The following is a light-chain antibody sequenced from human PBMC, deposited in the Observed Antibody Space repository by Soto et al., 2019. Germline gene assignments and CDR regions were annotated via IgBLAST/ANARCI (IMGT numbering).Light chain of an antibody. CDR1: QSISSW. Sequence: DIQMTQSPSTLSASVGDRVTITCRASQSISSWLAWYQQKPGKAPKLLIYKASSLESGVPSRFSGSGSGTEFTLTISSLQPDDFATYYCQQYNGFSITFGQGTKLEI. V-gene: IGKV1-5*03. CDR3: QQYNGFSIT. CDR2: KAS. J-gene: IGKJ2*01.